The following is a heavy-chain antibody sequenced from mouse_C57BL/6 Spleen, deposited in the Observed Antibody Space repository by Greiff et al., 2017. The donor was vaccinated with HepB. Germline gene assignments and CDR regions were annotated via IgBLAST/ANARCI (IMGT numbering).Heavy chain of an antibody. D-gene: IGHD3-3*01. CDR1: GYTFTSYW. J-gene: IGHJ4*01. CDR2: INPSNGGT. Sequence: VQLQQPGTELVKPGASVKLSCKASGYTFTSYWMHWVKQRPGQGLEWIGNINPSNGGTNYNEKFKSKATLTVDKSSSTAYMQLNSLTSEDSAVYYCASFDGTTRGAMDYWGQGTSVTVSS. CDR3: ASFDGTTRGAMDY. V-gene: IGHV1-53*01.